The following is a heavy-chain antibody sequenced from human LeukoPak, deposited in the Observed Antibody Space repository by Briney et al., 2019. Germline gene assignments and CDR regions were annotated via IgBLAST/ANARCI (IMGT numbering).Heavy chain of an antibody. CDR2: INPSTGSA. V-gene: IGHV1-46*01. CDR3: ARDPSIFGGPGNFDV. Sequence: ASVKVSCKTSGYTFTSYFMHWVRQAPGQGPEWMAIINPSTGSANHAQEFRGRFTMTRDTSTRTFFMELSSLRSEDTAVYYCARDPSIFGGPGNFDVWGQGTMITVSS. D-gene: IGHD3-3*02. J-gene: IGHJ3*01. CDR1: GYTFTSYF.